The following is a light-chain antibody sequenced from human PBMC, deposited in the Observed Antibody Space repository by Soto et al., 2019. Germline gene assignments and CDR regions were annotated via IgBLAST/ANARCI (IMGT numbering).Light chain of an antibody. V-gene: IGKV3-20*01. J-gene: IGKJ2*01. CDR3: QQYGSSPRYT. Sequence: EIVLTQSPGTLSLSPGERATLSCRASQSVSSSYLAWYQQKPGQAPRLLIYGASSRGTGNPDRFSGSGSGTDFTLTISRLEPEDFAVYYCQQYGSSPRYTFGQGTKLEIK. CDR2: GAS. CDR1: QSVSSSY.